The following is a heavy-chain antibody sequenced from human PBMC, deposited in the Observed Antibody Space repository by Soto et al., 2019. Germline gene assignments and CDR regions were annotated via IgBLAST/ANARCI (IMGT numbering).Heavy chain of an antibody. V-gene: IGHV3-30*18. CDR2: ISYDGSNK. CDR3: AKTTVVIDYYNYGMDV. D-gene: IGHD4-17*01. Sequence: LRLSCAASGFTFSSYGMHWVRQAPGKGLEWVAVISYDGSNKYYADSVKGRFTISRDNSKNTLYLQMNSLRGEDTAVYYCAKTTVVIDYYNYGMDVWGQGTTVTVSS. CDR1: GFTFSSYG. J-gene: IGHJ6*02.